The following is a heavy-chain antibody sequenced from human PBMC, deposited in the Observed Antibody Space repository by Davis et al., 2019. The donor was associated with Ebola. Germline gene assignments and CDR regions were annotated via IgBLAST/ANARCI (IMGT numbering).Heavy chain of an antibody. D-gene: IGHD3-22*01. CDR1: GDSFRRYT. CDR2: IIPISGTA. Sequence: SVKVSCKASGDSFRRYTISWVRQAPGQGLEWMGGIIPISGTASYAQKFQDRVTITADRPTSTVYMELRRLRSDDTAVYYCARVGLYDGSGSFSPNPFDYWGQGTLVTVSS. V-gene: IGHV1-69*06. CDR3: ARVGLYDGSGSFSPNPFDY. J-gene: IGHJ4*02.